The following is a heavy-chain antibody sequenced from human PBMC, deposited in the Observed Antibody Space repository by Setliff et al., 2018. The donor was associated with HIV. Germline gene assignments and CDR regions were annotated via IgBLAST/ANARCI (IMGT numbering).Heavy chain of an antibody. V-gene: IGHV5-51*01. D-gene: IGHD1-20*01. J-gene: IGHJ6*02. CDR3: ASSITVAAGRSHYYYAMDV. Sequence: GESLKISCKGSGYSFTSYWIGWVRQMPGKGLEWMGIIHPGDSNTRYSPSFQGQVTISADKSISTAYLQWSSLKASDTAMYYCASSITVAAGRSHYYYAMDVWGQGTTVTV. CDR2: IHPGDSNT. CDR1: GYSFTSYW.